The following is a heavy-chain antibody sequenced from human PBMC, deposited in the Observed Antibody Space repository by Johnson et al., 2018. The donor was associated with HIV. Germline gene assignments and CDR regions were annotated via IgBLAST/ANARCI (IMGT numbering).Heavy chain of an antibody. CDR3: ASPPAYCGVDICYAFDG. V-gene: IGHV3-66*01. J-gene: IGHJ3*01. Sequence: VQLVESGGGLVQPGGSLRLSCVVSGFTVSSNYITWVRQAPGKGLEWVSVISSGGDTYYADSVKDRFTISRDNSKNTLYLQIDSLRAEDTAVYHCASPPAYCGVDICYAFDGWGQGTMVTVSS. D-gene: IGHD2-21*02. CDR2: ISSGGDT. CDR1: GFTVSSNY.